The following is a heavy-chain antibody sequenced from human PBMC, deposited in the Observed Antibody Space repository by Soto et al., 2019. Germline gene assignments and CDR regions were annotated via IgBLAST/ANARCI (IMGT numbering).Heavy chain of an antibody. D-gene: IGHD3-22*01. CDR2: IYPGDSDT. CDR3: ARHWKGYYDSSGYHYYGMDV. J-gene: IGHJ6*02. CDR1: GYSLTSYW. Sequence: GESLKISCKVSGYSLTSYWIGWVRQMPGKGLEWMGIIYPGDSDTRYSPSFQGQVTISADKSISTAYLQWSSLKASDTAMYYCARHWKGYYDSSGYHYYGMDVWGQGTTVTVSS. V-gene: IGHV5-51*01.